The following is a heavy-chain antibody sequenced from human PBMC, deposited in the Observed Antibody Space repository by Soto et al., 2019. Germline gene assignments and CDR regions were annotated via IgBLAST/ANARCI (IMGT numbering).Heavy chain of an antibody. CDR2: IRSKAYGGTT. CDR3: TRGSQAYYYYYYGMDV. V-gene: IGHV3-49*04. J-gene: IGHJ6*02. Sequence: GGSLRLSCTASGFTFGDYAMSWVRQAPGKGLEWVGFIRSKAYGGTTEYAASVKGRFTISRDDSKSIAYLQMNSLKTEDTAVYYCTRGSQAYYYYYYGMDVWGQGTTVTVSS. CDR1: GFTFGDYA.